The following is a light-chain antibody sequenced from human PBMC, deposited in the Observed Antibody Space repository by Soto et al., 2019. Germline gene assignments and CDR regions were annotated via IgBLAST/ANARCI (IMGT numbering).Light chain of an antibody. CDR3: SSFTRGNTWV. CDR1: SSDVGGYNS. V-gene: IGLV2-14*01. CDR2: EVS. J-gene: IGLJ3*02. Sequence: QSALTQPASVSGSPGQSITISCTGTSSDVGGYNSVCWHQQHPGKAPKLMIYEVSNRPSGVSDRFSASKSGNTASLTISGLLADDEADYYCSSFTRGNTWVFGGGTKLTVL.